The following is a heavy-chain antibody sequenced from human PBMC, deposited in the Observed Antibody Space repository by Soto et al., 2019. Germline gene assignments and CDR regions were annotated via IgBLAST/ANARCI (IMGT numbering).Heavy chain of an antibody. CDR1: GYTFSSYA. CDR2: INAGYGNT. V-gene: IGHV1-3*01. Sequence: ASVKVSCKASGYTFSSYAMHWVRQAPGQRLEWMGWINAGYGNTKSSQKFQDRVTISRDTSASTAYMELTSLRSEDTAVYYCTRDTGDGTFDFWGQGTLVTVSS. D-gene: IGHD7-27*01. CDR3: TRDTGDGTFDF. J-gene: IGHJ4*02.